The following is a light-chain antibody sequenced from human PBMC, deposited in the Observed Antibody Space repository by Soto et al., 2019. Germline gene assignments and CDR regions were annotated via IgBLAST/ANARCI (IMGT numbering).Light chain of an antibody. J-gene: IGLJ1*01. CDR2: EVT. V-gene: IGLV2-8*01. CDR1: SSDVGGYNY. Sequence: QSALTQPPSASGSPGQSVTISSTGTSSDVGGYNYVSWFQQHPGKAPKLLIYEVTNRPSGVPDRFSGSKSDNTASLTVSGLQAEDEADYYCSSYAGSNTFVFGTGTKVTVL. CDR3: SSYAGSNTFV.